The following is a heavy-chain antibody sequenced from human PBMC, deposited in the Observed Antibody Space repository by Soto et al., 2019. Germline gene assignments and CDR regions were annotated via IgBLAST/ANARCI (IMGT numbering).Heavy chain of an antibody. CDR1: GFTFSNYG. D-gene: IGHD4-17*01. CDR3: AKDPDYGDYGHLDS. J-gene: IGHJ4*02. Sequence: GGSLRLSCAASGFTFSNYGMHWVRQAPGKGLEWVAVISYDGSNKYYADSVKGRFTISRDNSKNTLHLQMNSLRAEDTAVYYCAKDPDYGDYGHLDSWGQGTLVTSPQ. V-gene: IGHV3-30*18. CDR2: ISYDGSNK.